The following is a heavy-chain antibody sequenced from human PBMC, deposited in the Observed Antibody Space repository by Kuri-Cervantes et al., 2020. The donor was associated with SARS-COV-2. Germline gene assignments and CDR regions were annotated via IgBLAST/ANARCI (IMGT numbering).Heavy chain of an antibody. CDR1: GYSISSGDY. CDR2: IYHSGST. V-gene: IGHV4-38-2*02. Sequence: ESLKISCTVSGYSISSGDYWGWIRQPPGKGLEWIGSIYHSGSTYYNPSLKSRVTISVDTSKNQFSLKLSSVTAADTAVYYCARSGDSRHTIFGVVITMGVDYWGQGTLVTVSS. CDR3: ARSGDSRHTIFGVVITMGVDY. J-gene: IGHJ4*02. D-gene: IGHD3-3*01.